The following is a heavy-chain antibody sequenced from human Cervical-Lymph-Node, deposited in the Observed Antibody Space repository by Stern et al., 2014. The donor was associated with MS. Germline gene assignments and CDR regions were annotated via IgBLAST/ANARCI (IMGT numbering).Heavy chain of an antibody. D-gene: IGHD3-3*01. Sequence: VQLGQSGAEVKKPGDSVRVSCKTSGYSFTTYGVTWVRQAPGQGLEWMGWISTYNGNTYYAQKYQGRVTMSTDTPTSTAYMDLRSLTSDDTAVYYCARSLSLQLLEYWGQGTLVTVSS. V-gene: IGHV1-18*04. J-gene: IGHJ4*02. CDR2: ISTYNGNT. CDR3: ARSLSLQLLEY. CDR1: GYSFTTYG.